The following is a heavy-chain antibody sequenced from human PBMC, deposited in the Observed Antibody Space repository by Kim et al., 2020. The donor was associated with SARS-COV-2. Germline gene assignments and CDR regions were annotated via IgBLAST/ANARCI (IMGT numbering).Heavy chain of an antibody. V-gene: IGHV1-2*02. Sequence: ASVKVSCKASGYTFTGYYMHWVRQAPGQGLEWMGWINPNSGGTNYAQKFQGRVTMTRDTSISTAYMELSRLRSDDTAVYYCARDGTYSSSWYFIDYWGQGTLVTVSS. CDR2: INPNSGGT. CDR3: ARDGTYSSSWYFIDY. D-gene: IGHD6-13*01. J-gene: IGHJ4*02. CDR1: GYTFTGYY.